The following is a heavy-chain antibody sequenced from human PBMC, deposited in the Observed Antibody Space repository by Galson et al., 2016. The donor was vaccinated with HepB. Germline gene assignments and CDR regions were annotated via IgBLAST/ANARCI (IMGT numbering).Heavy chain of an antibody. CDR3: VTVGDSSGWFVEGGANYHYYGLDV. CDR1: GFTFSKYW. CDR2: INQDGSEK. D-gene: IGHD6-19*01. V-gene: IGHV3-7*01. Sequence: SLRLSCAASGFTFSKYWMSWVRQAPGKGLEWLANINQDGSEKYYVDSVKGRFTVPRDNPKNSLFLQVNSLRAEDTAVYYCVTVGDSSGWFVEGGANYHYYGLDVWGQGTTVTVSS. J-gene: IGHJ6*02.